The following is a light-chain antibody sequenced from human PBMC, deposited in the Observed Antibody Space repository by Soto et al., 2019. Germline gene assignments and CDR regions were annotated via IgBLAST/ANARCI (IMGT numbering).Light chain of an antibody. CDR2: LAS. CDR1: QSLLHINGYNY. V-gene: IGKV2-28*01. Sequence: DIVVTQSPLSLPVTPGEPASSSCRSSQSLLHINGYNYLDWYLQKPGQSPQLLIYLASSRASGVPARFSGSGSGTDFTLKISRVEAEDFGVYYCIQTLQTPFTFGGGTKVDIK. J-gene: IGKJ4*01. CDR3: IQTLQTPFT.